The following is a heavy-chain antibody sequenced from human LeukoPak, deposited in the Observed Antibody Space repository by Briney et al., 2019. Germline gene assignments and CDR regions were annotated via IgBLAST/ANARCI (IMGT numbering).Heavy chain of an antibody. J-gene: IGHJ5*02. CDR3: ARATAAVSFDP. V-gene: IGHV4-59*01. CDR1: GGSISDYY. D-gene: IGHD2-15*01. Sequence: SGTLSLTCTVSGGSISDYYWSWIRQPPGKGLEWIGYIYYSGTTNYNPSLKSRVTISVDTSKSQFSLRLSSVTAADTAVYYCARATAAVSFDPWGQGTLVTVSS. CDR2: IYYSGTT.